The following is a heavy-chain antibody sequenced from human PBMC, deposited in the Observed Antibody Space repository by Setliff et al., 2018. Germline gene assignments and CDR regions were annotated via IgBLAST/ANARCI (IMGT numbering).Heavy chain of an antibody. CDR1: GYTFSESV. D-gene: IGHD2-8*01. CDR2: IAVYTGKT. Sequence: ASVKVSCKASGYTFSESVVSWVRQAPGQGLEWMGWIAVYTGKTYSAEKFQDRVTLTTDTSTSTAYLELRSLGSDDTAVYYCSRLVRFCTKTACQRLSGGEFWGQGTLVTVSS. CDR3: SRLVRFCTKTACQRLSGGEF. V-gene: IGHV1-18*01. J-gene: IGHJ4*02.